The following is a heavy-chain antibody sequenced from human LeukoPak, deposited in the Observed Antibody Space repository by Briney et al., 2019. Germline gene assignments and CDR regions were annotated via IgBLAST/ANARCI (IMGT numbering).Heavy chain of an antibody. D-gene: IGHD4-17*01. CDR1: GYTFISYG. CDR3: ARDFHGDFDY. Sequence: ASVKVSCKASGYTFISYGISWVRQAPGQGLEWMGWLSAYNGNTNYAQKLQGRVTVTTDTSTSTAYMELRSLRSADTAVYYCARDFHGDFDYWGQGTLVTVSS. J-gene: IGHJ4*02. V-gene: IGHV1-18*01. CDR2: LSAYNGNT.